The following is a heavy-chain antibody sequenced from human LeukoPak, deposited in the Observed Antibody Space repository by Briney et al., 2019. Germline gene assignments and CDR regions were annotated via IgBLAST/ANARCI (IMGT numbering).Heavy chain of an antibody. CDR1: GYTFTDYF. CDR2: INPNSGGT. J-gene: IGHJ4*02. Sequence: GASVKVSCKASGYTFTDYFLHWVRQAPGQGLEWMGWINPNSGGTNYAQKFQGRVTMTRDTSISTAYMDLSRLRSDDTAVYYCARDLGSSVYYWGQGTLVTVSS. D-gene: IGHD6-6*01. CDR3: ARDLGSSVYY. V-gene: IGHV1-2*02.